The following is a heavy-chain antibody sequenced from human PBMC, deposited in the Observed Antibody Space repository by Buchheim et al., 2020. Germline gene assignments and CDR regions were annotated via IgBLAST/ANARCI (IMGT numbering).Heavy chain of an antibody. CDR2: IKQDGSEK. CDR1: GFTFSSYW. V-gene: IGHV3-7*01. J-gene: IGHJ4*02. CDR3: AREHIVVVTANDFGTADY. Sequence: EVQLVESGGGLVQPGGSLRLSCATSGFTFSSYWMSWVRQAPGKGLEWVANIKQDGSEKYYVDSVKGRFTISRHNAKNSLYLQMNSLRAEDTAVYYCAREHIVVVTANDFGTADYWGQGTL. D-gene: IGHD2-21*02.